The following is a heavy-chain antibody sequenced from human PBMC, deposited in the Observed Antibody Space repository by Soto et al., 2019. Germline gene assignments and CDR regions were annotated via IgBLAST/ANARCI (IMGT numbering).Heavy chain of an antibody. V-gene: IGHV3-7*05. D-gene: IGHD6-13*01. Sequence: GGSLRISFGASGFTLFSYWISWVRPAPGKRLEWVANIKQDGSEKYYVDSVKGRFTISRDNAKNSLYLQMNSLRAEDTAVYYCARVSGAVSWYSYYYYYGMDVWGQGTTVTVSS. J-gene: IGHJ6*02. CDR2: IKQDGSEK. CDR1: GFTLFSYW. CDR3: ARVSGAVSWYSYYYYYGMDV.